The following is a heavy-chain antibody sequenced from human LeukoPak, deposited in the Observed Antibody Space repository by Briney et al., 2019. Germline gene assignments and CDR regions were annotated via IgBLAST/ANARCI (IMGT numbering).Heavy chain of an antibody. V-gene: IGHV1-2*02. J-gene: IGHJ4*02. CDR3: VREGEGPLSKDFDY. D-gene: IGHD2/OR15-2a*01. Sequence: ASVKVSCKSSGFTFTDPYIHWVRQGPGQGLEWMGYIGPHSTFTSSPQEFQGRVTMTRDASMSTAYMELTRLTSDDTAVYYCVREGEGPLSKDFDYWGQGTLVTVSS. CDR2: IGPHSTFT. CDR1: GFTFTDPY.